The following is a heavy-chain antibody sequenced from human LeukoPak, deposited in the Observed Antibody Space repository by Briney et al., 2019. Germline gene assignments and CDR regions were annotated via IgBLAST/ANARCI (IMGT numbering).Heavy chain of an antibody. J-gene: IGHJ5*02. D-gene: IGHD3-16*01. V-gene: IGHV4-34*01. CDR3: ARLKTGGWFDP. CDR2: INHSGST. CDR1: GGSFSGYY. Sequence: PSETLSLTCAVYGGSFSGYYWSWIRQPPGKGLEWIGEINHSGSTNYNPSLKSRVTISVDTSKNQFSLKLSSVTAADTAVYYCARLKTGGWFDPWGQEPWSPSPQ.